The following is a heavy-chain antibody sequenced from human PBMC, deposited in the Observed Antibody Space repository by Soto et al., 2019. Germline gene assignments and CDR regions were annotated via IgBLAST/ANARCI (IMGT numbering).Heavy chain of an antibody. CDR1: GFTFSSYA. Sequence: ESGGGVVQPGRSLRLSCAASGFTFSSYAMHWVRQAPGKGLEWVAVISYDGSNKYYADSVKGRFTISRDNSKNTLYLQMNSLRAEDTAVYYCARDSSGYYLEYFQHWGQGTLVTVSS. V-gene: IGHV3-30-3*01. D-gene: IGHD3-22*01. J-gene: IGHJ1*01. CDR3: ARDSSGYYLEYFQH. CDR2: ISYDGSNK.